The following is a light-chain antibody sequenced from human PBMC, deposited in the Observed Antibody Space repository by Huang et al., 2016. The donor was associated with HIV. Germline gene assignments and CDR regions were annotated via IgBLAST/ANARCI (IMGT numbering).Light chain of an antibody. V-gene: IGKV3-11*01. CDR2: DAT. Sequence: IVLTQSPATLSLSPGETATLSCRASQSVDFYLAWYQQRPGQAPRRLIYDATNRATGTPDRFSGSGSGTDFTLTISSLEAEDFAVYYCQQRTNWPQLTFGGGTKVEIK. J-gene: IGKJ4*01. CDR1: QSVDFY. CDR3: QQRTNWPQLT.